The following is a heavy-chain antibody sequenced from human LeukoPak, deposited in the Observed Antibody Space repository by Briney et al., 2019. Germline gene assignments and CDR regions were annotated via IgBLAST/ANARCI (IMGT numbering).Heavy chain of an antibody. D-gene: IGHD6-6*01. CDR1: GFTFKNYA. J-gene: IGHJ4*02. V-gene: IGHV3-9*01. CDR3: AKSGTYSSSSGYIDS. CDR2: ISWNSGNV. Sequence: GRSLRLSCAASGFTFKNYAMHWVWQAPGKGLEWVSSISWNSGNVDYADSVKGRFTLSRDNAKNSLYLQMSSLRAEDTALYYCAKSGTYSSSSGYIDSWGQGTLVTVSS.